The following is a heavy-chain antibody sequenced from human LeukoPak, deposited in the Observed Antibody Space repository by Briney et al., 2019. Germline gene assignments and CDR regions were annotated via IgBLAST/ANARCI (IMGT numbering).Heavy chain of an antibody. Sequence: GGSLRLSCAASGFTFSSYSMNWVRQAPGKGLEGVSYFSTRSSTISYADSVKGRFAISRDNAKNSPYLQMNSLRDEDTALYYCARERRDFGDPLDYWGQGTLVTVSS. J-gene: IGHJ4*02. D-gene: IGHD4-17*01. CDR1: GFTFSSYS. CDR3: ARERRDFGDPLDY. CDR2: FSTRSSTI. V-gene: IGHV3-48*02.